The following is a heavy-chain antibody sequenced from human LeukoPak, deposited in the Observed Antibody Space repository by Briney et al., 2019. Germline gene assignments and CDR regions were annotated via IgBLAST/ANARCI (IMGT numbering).Heavy chain of an antibody. D-gene: IGHD6-13*01. J-gene: IGHJ4*02. CDR3: ARASSSWYRY. Sequence: GGSLRLSCAASGFTFSSYWMHWVRQAPGKGLVRVSRINSDGSSTSYADSVKGRFTISRDNAKNTLYLQMNSLRAEDTAVYYCARASSSWYRYWGQGTLVTVSS. CDR2: INSDGSST. V-gene: IGHV3-74*01. CDR1: GFTFSSYW.